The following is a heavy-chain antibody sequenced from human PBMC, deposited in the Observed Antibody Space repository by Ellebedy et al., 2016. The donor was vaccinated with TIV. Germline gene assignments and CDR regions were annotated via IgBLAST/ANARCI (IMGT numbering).Heavy chain of an antibody. V-gene: IGHV1-69*04. D-gene: IGHD3/OR15-3a*01. CDR1: GGTFSSYA. J-gene: IGHJ4*02. CDR3: ARDLSGLNDY. CDR2: IIPILGIA. Sequence: AASVKVSCKASGGTFSSYAISWVRQAPGQGLEWMGRIIPILGIANYAQKFQGRVTITADKYTTTAYMEFSSLRSEDTAVYYCARDLSGLNDYWGQGTLVTVSS.